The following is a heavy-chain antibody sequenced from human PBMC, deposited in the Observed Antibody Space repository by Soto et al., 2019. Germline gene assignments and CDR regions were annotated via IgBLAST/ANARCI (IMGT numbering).Heavy chain of an antibody. V-gene: IGHV3-66*01. J-gene: IGHJ6*02. CDR2: IYSGGST. Sequence: ESGGGLVQPGGSLRLSCAASGFTVSSDYMSWVRQAPGKGLEWVSVIYSGGSTYYADSVKARFTSSRDNSKNTLYLQMTSLRAEDTAVYYCARDPGDRNGVSVWGQGTTVTVSS. CDR3: ARDPGDRNGVSV. D-gene: IGHD1-26*01. CDR1: GFTVSSDY.